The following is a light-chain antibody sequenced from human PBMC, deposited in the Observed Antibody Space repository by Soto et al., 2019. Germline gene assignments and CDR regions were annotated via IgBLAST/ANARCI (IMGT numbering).Light chain of an antibody. CDR2: GPS. CDR1: QGIAGW. V-gene: IGKV1D-12*01. CDR3: QQAYSFPLT. Sequence: DIEMIESPSSVSASVGDRVTVTCRASQGIAGWLAWYQHKPGQAPKLLIYGPSTLHTVVATRFSGSGSGTDFTLTISNLQPEDFATYYCQQAYSFPLTFGGGTKVEMK. J-gene: IGKJ4*01.